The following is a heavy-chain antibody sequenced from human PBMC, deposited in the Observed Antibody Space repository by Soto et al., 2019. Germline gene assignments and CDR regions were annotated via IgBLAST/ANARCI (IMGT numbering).Heavy chain of an antibody. J-gene: IGHJ4*02. V-gene: IGHV4-30-4*01. Sequence: SETMSVTSSVADGSSSSGDYYWSWIQQPPGKGLEWIGYIYYSGSTYYNPSLKSRVTISVDTSKNQFSLKLSSVTAADTAVYYCASGEVGAFTFDYWGQGTLVTVSS. CDR3: ASGEVGAFTFDY. D-gene: IGHD1-26*01. CDR1: DGSSSSGDYY. CDR2: IYYSGST.